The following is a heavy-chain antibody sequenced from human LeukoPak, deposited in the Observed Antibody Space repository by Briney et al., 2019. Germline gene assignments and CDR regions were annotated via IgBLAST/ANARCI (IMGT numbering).Heavy chain of an antibody. D-gene: IGHD3-3*01. CDR1: GFTFDDHG. CDR2: INWNGETT. CDR3: ARGAILSNYDFWSGYPGYFDY. J-gene: IGHJ4*02. Sequence: PGTSLRLSCAASGFTFDDHGMGWVRQVPGKALEWVSGINWNGETTAYADSVKGRFTISRDNAKNSLYLQMNSLRAEDTAVYYCARGAILSNYDFWSGYPGYFDYWGQGTLVTVSS. V-gene: IGHV3-20*04.